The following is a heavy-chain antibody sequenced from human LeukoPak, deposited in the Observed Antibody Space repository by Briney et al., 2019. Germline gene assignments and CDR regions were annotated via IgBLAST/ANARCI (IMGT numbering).Heavy chain of an antibody. Sequence: GESLKISCKASGYVFTNYWIGWVRRMPGKGLECMGIIYLGDSDTRYSPSFQGQVTISADKSISTAYLQWNSLKASDTAMYYCARRGADTFIIDSWGQGTLVTVSS. CDR1: GYVFTNYW. CDR3: ARRGADTFIIDS. V-gene: IGHV5-51*01. J-gene: IGHJ4*02. CDR2: IYLGDSDT. D-gene: IGHD5-18*01.